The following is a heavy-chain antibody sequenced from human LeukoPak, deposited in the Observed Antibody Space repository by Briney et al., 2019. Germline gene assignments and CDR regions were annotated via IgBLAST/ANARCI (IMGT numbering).Heavy chain of an antibody. CDR2: IIFGAGGA. Sequence: GGSLRLSCAASGFTFNNYAMSWVRQAPGKGLEWVSDIIFGAGGAYYADSVKGRFTISRDNSKNTLYLQMNSLRAEDTAVYYCARDYHFDWLLVSYAFDIWGQGTMVTVSS. CDR3: ARDYHFDWLLVSYAFDI. V-gene: IGHV3-23*01. J-gene: IGHJ3*02. D-gene: IGHD3-9*01. CDR1: GFTFNNYA.